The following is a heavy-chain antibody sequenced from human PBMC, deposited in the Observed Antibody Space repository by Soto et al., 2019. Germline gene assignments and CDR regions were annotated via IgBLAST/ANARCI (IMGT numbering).Heavy chain of an antibody. CDR3: ARGGALSTSWYWGDGLDS. CDR1: GYSFSSHA. J-gene: IGHJ4*02. V-gene: IGHV1-69*06. Sequence: SVKVSCKASGYSFSSHAITWVRQAPGQGLEWMGGIIPVFGTPSYAQKLQGRVTISADKSTNTSYLELRSLRSEDTAVYYCARGGALSTSWYWGDGLDSWGQGTQVTVSS. D-gene: IGHD6-13*01. CDR2: IIPVFGTP.